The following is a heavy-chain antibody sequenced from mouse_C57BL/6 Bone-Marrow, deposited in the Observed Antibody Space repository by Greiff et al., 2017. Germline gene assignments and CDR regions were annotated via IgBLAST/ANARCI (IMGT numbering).Heavy chain of an antibody. J-gene: IGHJ3*01. CDR2: IYPRSGNT. V-gene: IGHV1-81*01. Sequence: VQLQQSGAELARPGASVKLSCKASGYTFTSYGISWVKQRTGQGLEWIGEIYPRSGNTYYNEKFKGKATLTADKSSSTAYMELRSLTSEDSAVYVCARGPVVGAYWGQGTLVTVSA. D-gene: IGHD1-1*01. CDR1: GYTFTSYG. CDR3: ARGPVVGAY.